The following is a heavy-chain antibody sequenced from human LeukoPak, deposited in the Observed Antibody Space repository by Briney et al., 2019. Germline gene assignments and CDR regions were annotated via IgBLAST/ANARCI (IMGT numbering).Heavy chain of an antibody. CDR2: INPNSGGT. D-gene: IGHD4-17*01. CDR1: GYTFTDYL. J-gene: IGHJ1*01. CDR3: ARGDYAEYFQH. V-gene: IGHV1-2*02. Sequence: ASVKVSCKASGYTFTDYLINWVRQAPEQGLEWMGWINPNSGGTYYAQKFQGRVTMTRDTSISATYMELSRLTSDDTAVYYCARGDYAEYFQHWGQGTLVTVSS.